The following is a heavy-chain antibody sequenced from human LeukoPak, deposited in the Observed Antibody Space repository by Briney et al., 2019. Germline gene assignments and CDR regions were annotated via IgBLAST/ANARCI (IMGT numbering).Heavy chain of an antibody. J-gene: IGHJ4*02. CDR3: ARITYDSSDY. CDR2: VFHSGTT. CDR1: GFSISSGYY. Sequence: KPSETLSLTCAVSGFSISSGYYWGWIRQPPGKGLEWIGNVFHSGTTYYNPSLKSRVTISVDTSKNQFSLKLTSVTAADTAVYYCARITYDSSDYWGQGSLVTVSP. V-gene: IGHV4-38-2*01. D-gene: IGHD3-22*01.